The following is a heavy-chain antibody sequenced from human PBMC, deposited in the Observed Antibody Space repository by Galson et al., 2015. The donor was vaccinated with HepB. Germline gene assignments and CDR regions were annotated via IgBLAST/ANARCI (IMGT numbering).Heavy chain of an antibody. CDR3: ARGRDCGGDCYYFDY. Sequence: SVKVSCKASGGTFSSYAISWVRQAPGQGLEWMGGIIPIFGTANYAQKFQGRVTITADESTSTAYMELSSLRSEDTAVYYCARGRDCGGDCYYFDYWGRGTLVTVSS. D-gene: IGHD2-21*02. J-gene: IGHJ4*02. V-gene: IGHV1-69*13. CDR1: GGTFSSYA. CDR2: IIPIFGTA.